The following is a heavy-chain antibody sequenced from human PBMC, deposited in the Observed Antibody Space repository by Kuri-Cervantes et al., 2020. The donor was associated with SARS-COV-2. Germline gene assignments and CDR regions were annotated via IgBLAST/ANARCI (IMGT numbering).Heavy chain of an antibody. CDR2: IYTSGST. J-gene: IGHJ5*02. D-gene: IGHD3-10*01. Sequence: SETLSLTCAVYGGSFSGYYWSWIRQPAGKGLEWIGRIYTSGSTNYNPPLKSRVTMSVDTSKNQFSLKLSSVTAADTAVYYCARDPFGGSGSYYNGNWFDPWGQGTLVTVSS. CDR3: ARDPFGGSGSYYNGNWFDP. V-gene: IGHV4-4*07. CDR1: GGSFSGYY.